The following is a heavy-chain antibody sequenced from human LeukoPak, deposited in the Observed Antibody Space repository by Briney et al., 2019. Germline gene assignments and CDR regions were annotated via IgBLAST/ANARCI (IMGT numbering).Heavy chain of an antibody. CDR2: ISYDGKNK. J-gene: IGHJ6*03. CDR1: GFTFSSYA. V-gene: IGHV3-30*01. CDR3: ARDWGIVAPYYYMDV. D-gene: IGHD3-22*01. Sequence: GRSLRLSCAASGFTFSSYAMYWVRQAPGKGPEWVAVISYDGKNKDYADSVKGRFTISRDNFKKKLYLQMDSLRPEDTAVYYCARDWGIVAPYYYMDVWGKGTTVTVSS.